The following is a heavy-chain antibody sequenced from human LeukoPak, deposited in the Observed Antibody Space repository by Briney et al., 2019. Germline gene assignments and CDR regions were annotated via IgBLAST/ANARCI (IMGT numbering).Heavy chain of an antibody. D-gene: IGHD2-21*01. Sequence: ASVKVSCEASGYTFTSYYMHWVRQAPGQGLEWMGIINPSGGSTSYAQKFQGRVTMTRDTSMSTVYMELSSLRSEDTAVYYCASILGSGNWFDPWGQGTLVTVSS. CDR1: GYTFTSYY. CDR3: ASILGSGNWFDP. V-gene: IGHV1-46*03. J-gene: IGHJ5*02. CDR2: INPSGGST.